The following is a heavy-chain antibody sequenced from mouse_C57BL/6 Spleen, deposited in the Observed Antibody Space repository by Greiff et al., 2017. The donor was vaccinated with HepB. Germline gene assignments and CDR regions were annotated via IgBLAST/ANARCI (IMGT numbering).Heavy chain of an antibody. CDR3: ARSHYDYDVYWYFDV. V-gene: IGHV1-82*01. CDR2: IYPGDGDT. CDR1: GYAFSSSW. J-gene: IGHJ1*03. D-gene: IGHD2-4*01. Sequence: VHLVESGPELVKPGASVKISCKASGYAFSSSWMNWVKQRPGKGLEWIGRIYPGDGDTNYNGKFKGKATLTADKSSSTAYMQLSSLTSEDSAVYFCARSHYDYDVYWYFDVWGTGTTVTVSS.